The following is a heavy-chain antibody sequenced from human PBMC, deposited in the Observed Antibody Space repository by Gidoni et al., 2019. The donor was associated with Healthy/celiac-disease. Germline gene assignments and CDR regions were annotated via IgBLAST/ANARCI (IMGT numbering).Heavy chain of an antibody. D-gene: IGHD6-19*01. CDR1: GGSISRYY. Sequence: QVQLQESGPGLVKPSETLSLTCTVSGGSISRYYWSWIRQPPGKGLEWIGSIYYSGSTNYNPPLKSRVTISVDTSKNQFSLKLSSVTAADTAVYYCARHRIAVAGIRWGPGSFDYWGQGTLVTVSS. CDR3: ARHRIAVAGIRWGPGSFDY. J-gene: IGHJ4*02. CDR2: IYYSGST. V-gene: IGHV4-59*08.